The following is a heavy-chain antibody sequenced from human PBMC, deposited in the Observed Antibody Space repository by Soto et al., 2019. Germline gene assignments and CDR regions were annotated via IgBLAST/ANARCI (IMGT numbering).Heavy chain of an antibody. Sequence: EASVKVSCKASGYTFTSYSMHWVRQAPGQGLEWMGILHPIVGSTSYAQKFQGRVTMTRDTSTSTVYMELSSLSSEDTAVYYCARVPLGGVTNFDYWGQGTLVTVSS. J-gene: IGHJ4*02. CDR3: ARVPLGGVTNFDY. CDR1: GYTFTSYS. CDR2: LHPIVGST. D-gene: IGHD3-16*01. V-gene: IGHV1-46*01.